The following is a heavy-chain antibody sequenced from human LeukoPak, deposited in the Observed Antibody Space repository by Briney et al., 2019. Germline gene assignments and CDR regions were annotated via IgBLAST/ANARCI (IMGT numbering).Heavy chain of an antibody. CDR2: IYYSGNT. D-gene: IGHD5-18*01. CDR3: ATSMYGYKSGPFDY. CDR1: GGSISSYY. J-gene: IGHJ4*02. V-gene: IGHV4-59*01. Sequence: KPSETLSLTCTVSGGSISSYYWSWIRQPPGKGLEWIGYIYYSGNTNYNPSLKSRVTISVDTSKTQFSLKLTSVTAADTAVYYCATSMYGYKSGPFDYWGQGSLVTVSS.